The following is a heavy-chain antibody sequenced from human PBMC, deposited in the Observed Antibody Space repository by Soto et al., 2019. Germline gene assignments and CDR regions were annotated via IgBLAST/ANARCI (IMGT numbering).Heavy chain of an antibody. CDR2: INAGNGNT. Sequence: ASVKVSCKASGYTFTSFAMHWVRQAPGQRLEWMGWINAGNGNTKCSQKFQGRVTITRDTSANTAYMELSSLRSEDTAVYYCARDRQQLNWXDPWGQGTLVTVSS. CDR3: ARDRQQLNWXDP. J-gene: IGHJ5*02. CDR1: GYTFTSFA. D-gene: IGHD6-13*01. V-gene: IGHV1-3*01.